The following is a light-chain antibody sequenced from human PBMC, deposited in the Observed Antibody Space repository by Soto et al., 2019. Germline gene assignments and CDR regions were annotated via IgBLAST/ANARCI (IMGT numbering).Light chain of an antibody. CDR1: QSVSNNY. CDR2: GAS. J-gene: IGKJ1*01. Sequence: EIVWTQSPGNMSLPPWERATLFCGASQSVSNNYLAWYQQKPGPAPRLLIYGASNRATGIPDRFSGSGSGTDFTLTIRRLEPEDFAVYYCQHYGSSGTFGQGTKVDIK. V-gene: IGKV3-20*01. CDR3: QHYGSSGT.